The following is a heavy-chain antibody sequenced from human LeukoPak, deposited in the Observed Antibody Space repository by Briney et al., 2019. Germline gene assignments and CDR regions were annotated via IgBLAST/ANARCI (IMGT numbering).Heavy chain of an antibody. D-gene: IGHD1-1*01. CDR2: IFWDDDK. CDR1: GFSLSTNGMG. V-gene: IGHV2-5*02. Sequence: SGPTLVNPTETLTLTCTFSGFSLSTNGMGVGWIRQSPGKALEWLALIFWDDDKRYSPSLRGRLTITKDTSKNQVVLTLTNVDPVDTATYYCAHRHNLGRSSLVFTFDVWGQGTVVTVSS. CDR3: AHRHNLGRSSLVFTFDV. J-gene: IGHJ3*01.